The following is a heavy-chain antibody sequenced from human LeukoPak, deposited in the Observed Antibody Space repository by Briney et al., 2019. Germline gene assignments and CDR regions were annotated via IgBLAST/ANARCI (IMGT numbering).Heavy chain of an antibody. CDR1: GDSVSSAYY. V-gene: IGHV4-61*03. CDR3: ARAASTSCHVCLSL. CDR2: IYYSGST. D-gene: IGHD2-2*01. Sequence: SGTLSVTCTVSGDSVSSAYYWTWVRQPPGKGLEWIGNIYYSGSTNYNPSLESRVTISLDTSMNHFSLRLTSVTAADTAVYFCARAASTSCHVCLSLWGQGTLVTVAS. J-gene: IGHJ4*02.